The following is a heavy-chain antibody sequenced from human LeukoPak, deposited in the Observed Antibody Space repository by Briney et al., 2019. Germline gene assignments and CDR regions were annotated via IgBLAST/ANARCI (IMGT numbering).Heavy chain of an antibody. CDR2: ISASGGST. Sequence: PGGSLRLSCAASGFTFSSYAMSWVRRAPGKGLEWVSVISASGGSTYYADSVKGRFTISRDNSKNTLSLQMNSVRAEDTAVYYCAKGTWLYAFDIWGQGTMVTVSS. CDR3: AKGTWLYAFDI. V-gene: IGHV3-23*01. J-gene: IGHJ3*02. CDR1: GFTFSSYA. D-gene: IGHD6-19*01.